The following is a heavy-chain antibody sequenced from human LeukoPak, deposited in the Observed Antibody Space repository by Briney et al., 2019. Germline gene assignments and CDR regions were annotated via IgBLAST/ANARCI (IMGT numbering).Heavy chain of an antibody. V-gene: IGHV3-23*01. CDR1: GFTFSSYA. CDR2: ISGSGGST. J-gene: IGHJ4*02. Sequence: PGRSLRLSCAASGFTFSSYAMSWVRQAPGKGLEWVSAISGSGGSTYYADSVKGRFTISRDNSKNTLYLQMNSLRAEDTAVYYCATITMIVVVIKEDYWGQGTLVTVSS. CDR3: ATITMIVVVIKEDY. D-gene: IGHD3-22*01.